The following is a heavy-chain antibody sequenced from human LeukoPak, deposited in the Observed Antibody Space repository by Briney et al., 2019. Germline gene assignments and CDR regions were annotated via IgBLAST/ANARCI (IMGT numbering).Heavy chain of an antibody. CDR1: GHTFTSYG. V-gene: IGHV1-18*01. D-gene: IGHD3-10*01. Sequence: ASVKVSCKASGHTFTSYGISWVRQAPGQGLEWMGWISAYNGNTNYAQKLQGRVTMTTDTSTSTAYMELRSLRSDDTAVYYCARVTGSGSYLNENYWGQGTLVTVSS. J-gene: IGHJ4*02. CDR2: ISAYNGNT. CDR3: ARVTGSGSYLNENY.